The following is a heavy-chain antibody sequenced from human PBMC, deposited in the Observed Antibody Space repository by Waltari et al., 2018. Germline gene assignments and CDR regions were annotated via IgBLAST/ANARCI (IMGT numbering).Heavy chain of an antibody. D-gene: IGHD2-2*02. CDR3: ATLALNGYTVDV. CDR2: VDSEVGES. V-gene: IGHV1-69-2*01. J-gene: IGHJ3*01. Sequence: EVRLVQSGAEVKKPGATVRISCTSSGYTFTDYYLHWVRQSPGHGIEWIGLVDSEVGESVYGDKFQGRVTIIADTSTDTAYMELRGLRSDDTAVYRCATLALNGYTVDVWGQGTVVTVSS. CDR1: GYTFTDYY.